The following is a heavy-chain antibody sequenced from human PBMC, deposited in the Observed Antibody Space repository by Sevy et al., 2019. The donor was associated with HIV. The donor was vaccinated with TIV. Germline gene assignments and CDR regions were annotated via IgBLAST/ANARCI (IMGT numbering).Heavy chain of an antibody. CDR3: ARGPHYYYDSSSFFEY. CDR2: IISSGDTI. J-gene: IGHJ4*02. V-gene: IGHV3-48*03. CDR1: GFTFSSYE. Sequence: GGSLRLSCTASGFTFSSYEMNWVRQAPGKGLEWVSSIISSGDTIYYADSVKGRFTVSRDNAKNSLFLQMNSLRAEETAIYYCARGPHYYYDSSSFFEYWGQGTLVTVSS. D-gene: IGHD3-22*01.